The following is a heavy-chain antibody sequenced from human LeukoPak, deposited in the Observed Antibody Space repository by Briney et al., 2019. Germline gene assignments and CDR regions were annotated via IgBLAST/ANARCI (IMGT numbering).Heavy chain of an antibody. V-gene: IGHV1-18*04. CDR2: ISAYNGNT. J-gene: IGHJ5*02. D-gene: IGHD4-17*01. CDR1: GYTFTGYY. CDR3: ARDRTMTTVTTEFDP. Sequence: EASVKVSCKASGYTFTGYYMHWVRQAPGQGLEWMGWISAYNGNTHYAQKFQGRVTLTTDTSTSTVYMELRSLRSDDTAVYYCARDRTMTTVTTEFDPWGRGTLVTVSS.